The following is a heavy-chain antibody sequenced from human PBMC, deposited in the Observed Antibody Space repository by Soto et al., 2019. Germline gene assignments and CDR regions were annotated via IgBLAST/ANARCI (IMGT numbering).Heavy chain of an antibody. CDR2: IVVGSGNT. J-gene: IGHJ3*02. CDR3: AARITVRLEGIYDAFDI. Sequence: GASVKVSCKASGFTFTSSAVQWVRQARGQRLEWIGWIVVGSGNTNYAQKFQERVTITRDMSTSTAYMELSSLRSEDTAVYYCAARITVRLEGIYDAFDIWGQGTVVTVSS. V-gene: IGHV1-58*01. D-gene: IGHD3-22*01. CDR1: GFTFTSSA.